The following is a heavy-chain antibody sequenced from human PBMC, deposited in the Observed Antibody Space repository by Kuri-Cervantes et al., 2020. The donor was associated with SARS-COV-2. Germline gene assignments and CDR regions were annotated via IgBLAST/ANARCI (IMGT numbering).Heavy chain of an antibody. CDR1: GLTFSSYS. Sequence: GESLKISCAASGLTFSSYSMNWVRQAPGKGLEWVSYISSSSSTIYYADSVKGRFTISRDNAKNSLYLQMNSLRDEDTAVYYCARVPYDILAGYYVSPIDYWGQGTLVTVSS. V-gene: IGHV3-48*02. D-gene: IGHD3-9*01. J-gene: IGHJ4*02. CDR3: ARVPYDILAGYYVSPIDY. CDR2: ISSSSSTI.